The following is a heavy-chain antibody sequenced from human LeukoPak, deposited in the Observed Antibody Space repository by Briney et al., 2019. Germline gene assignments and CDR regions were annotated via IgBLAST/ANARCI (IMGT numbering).Heavy chain of an antibody. Sequence: GGSLRLSCVDSGFTFSNSWMSWVRQAPGRGLEWVATSNADGSEEFYVESVKGRFTISRNNARNSLFLHMDSLRAEDTAVYYCARDRAYGTFDYWDQGTLVTVSS. CDR2: SNADGSEE. J-gene: IGHJ4*02. V-gene: IGHV3-7*01. D-gene: IGHD4-17*01. CDR1: GFTFSNSW. CDR3: ARDRAYGTFDY.